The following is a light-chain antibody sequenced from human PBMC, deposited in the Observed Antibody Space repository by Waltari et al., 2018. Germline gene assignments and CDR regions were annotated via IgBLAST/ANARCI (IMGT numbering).Light chain of an antibody. CDR1: QSVSSY. CDR2: DAS. V-gene: IGKV3-11*01. Sequence: EIVLTQSPATLSLSPGERATLSCRASQSVSSYLAWYQQKPGQAPRLLIDDASNRATGIPARFSGSGSGTYFTLTISSLEPEDFAVYSCQQRSNWPPALTFGGGTKVEIK. J-gene: IGKJ4*01. CDR3: QQRSNWPPALT.